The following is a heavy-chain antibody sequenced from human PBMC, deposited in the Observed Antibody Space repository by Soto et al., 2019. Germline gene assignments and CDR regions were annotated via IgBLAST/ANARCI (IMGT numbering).Heavy chain of an antibody. Sequence: GGSLRLSCAASGFTFSSYDMHWVRQATGKGLEWVSAIGTAGDTYYPGSVKGRFTISRENAKNSLYLQMNSLRAEDTAVYYCARDLVVVPAWDFDYWGQGTRVTVAS. CDR3: ARDLVVVPAWDFDY. CDR2: IGTAGDT. J-gene: IGHJ4*02. D-gene: IGHD2-2*01. CDR1: GFTFSSYD. V-gene: IGHV3-13*01.